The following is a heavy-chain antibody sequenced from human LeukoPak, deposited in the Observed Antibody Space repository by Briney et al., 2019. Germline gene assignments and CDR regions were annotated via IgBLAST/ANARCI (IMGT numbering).Heavy chain of an antibody. CDR2: ISGSGGST. J-gene: IGHJ1*01. Sequence: GGSLRLSCAASGFTFSSYAMSWVRQAPGKGLEWVSAISGSGGSTYYADSVKGRFTISRDNSKNTPYLQMNSLRAEDTAVYYCAKDAAAGMAVAGTLGYFQHWGQGTLVTVSS. CDR3: AKDAAAGMAVAGTLGYFQH. CDR1: GFTFSSYA. D-gene: IGHD6-19*01. V-gene: IGHV3-23*01.